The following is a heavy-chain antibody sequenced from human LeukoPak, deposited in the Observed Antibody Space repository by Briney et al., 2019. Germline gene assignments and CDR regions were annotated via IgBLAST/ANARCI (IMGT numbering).Heavy chain of an antibody. D-gene: IGHD4-23*01. CDR2: IYYSGST. J-gene: IGHJ4*02. V-gene: IGHV4-59*01. Sequence: SETLSLTCTVSGGSISSYYWGWIRQPPGKGLEWIGYIYYSGSTNYNPSLKSRVTISVDTSKNQFSLKLSSVTAADTAVYYCARDSHYYGGNPYYFDYWGQGTLVTVSS. CDR1: GGSISSYY. CDR3: ARDSHYYGGNPYYFDY.